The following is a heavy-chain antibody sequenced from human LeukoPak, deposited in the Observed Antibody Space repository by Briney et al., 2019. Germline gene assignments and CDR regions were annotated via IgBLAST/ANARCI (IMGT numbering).Heavy chain of an antibody. CDR2: ISAYNGNT. J-gene: IGHJ1*01. CDR1: GYTYSSYG. V-gene: IGHV1-18*01. CDR3: ARDGYQPLDVTYFQH. D-gene: IGHD2-2*01. Sequence: GASVKFSCKTSGYTYSSYGISWVRQAPGQGLEWMGWISAYNGNTKYAQKLQGRVTMTTDTSTSTAYMELRSLRSDDTAVYYCARDGYQPLDVTYFQHWGQGTLVTVSS.